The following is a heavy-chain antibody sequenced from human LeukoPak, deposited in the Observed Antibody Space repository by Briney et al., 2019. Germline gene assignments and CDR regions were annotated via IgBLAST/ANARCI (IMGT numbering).Heavy chain of an antibody. Sequence: PGGSLRLSCAASGFTFSTYWMHWVRQAPGKGLVWVSRISSDGRITSYADSVKGRFTISRDNAKNTLYLQMNSLRAEDTAVYYCARHLNYYLDSWGQGTLVTVSS. CDR2: ISSDGRIT. CDR1: GFTFSTYW. D-gene: IGHD3-10*01. V-gene: IGHV3-74*01. CDR3: ARHLNYYLDS. J-gene: IGHJ4*02.